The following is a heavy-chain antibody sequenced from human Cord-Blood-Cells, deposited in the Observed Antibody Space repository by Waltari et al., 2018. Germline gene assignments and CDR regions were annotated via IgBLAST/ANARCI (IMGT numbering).Heavy chain of an antibody. CDR3: AREGLEVVSLDI. Sequence: QVQLVESGGGVVQPGRSLRLSCAASGFTFSSYGMHWVRQAPGKGLEWVAVIWYDGSNKYYADSVKGRFTISRDNSKNTLYLQMNSLRAEDTAVYYCAREGLEVVSLDIWGQGTMVTVSS. CDR2: IWYDGSNK. CDR1: GFTFSSYG. D-gene: IGHD2-2*01. J-gene: IGHJ3*02. V-gene: IGHV3-33*01.